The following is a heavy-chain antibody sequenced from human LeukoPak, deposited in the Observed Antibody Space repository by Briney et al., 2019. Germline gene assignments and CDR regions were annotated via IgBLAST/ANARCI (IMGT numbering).Heavy chain of an antibody. J-gene: IGHJ4*02. CDR3: ARAQVVGATTEFDY. CDR2: IYHSGST. CDR1: GGSISSSSW. V-gene: IGHV4-4*02. Sequence: PSETLSLTCAVSGGSISSSSWWSWVRQPPGKGLEWIGEIYHSGSTNYNPSLKSRVTISVDKSKNQFPLKLSSVTAADTAVYYCARAQVVGATTEFDYWGQGTLVTVSS. D-gene: IGHD1-26*01.